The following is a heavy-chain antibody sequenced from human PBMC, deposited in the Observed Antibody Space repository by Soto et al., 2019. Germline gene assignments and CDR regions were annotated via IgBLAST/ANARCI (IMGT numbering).Heavy chain of an antibody. CDR2: ISAYNGNT. CDR3: AGRYCSGGSCERWFDP. D-gene: IGHD2-15*01. V-gene: IGHV1-18*01. J-gene: IGHJ5*02. Sequence: QVQLVQSGAEVKKPGASVKVSCKASGYTFTSYGISWVRQAPGQGLEWMGWISAYNGNTNYAQKLQGRVTMTTDTSTSTAYMELRSLRSDDTAVYYCAGRYCSGGSCERWFDPWGQGTLVTVSS. CDR1: GYTFTSYG.